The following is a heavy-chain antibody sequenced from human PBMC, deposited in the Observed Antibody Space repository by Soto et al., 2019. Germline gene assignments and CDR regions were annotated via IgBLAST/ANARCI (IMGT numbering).Heavy chain of an antibody. Sequence: GGSLRLSCAASGFTFNTYAMSWVRQAPGKGLEWVSAISDSGGRTYYVDSVKGRFTISRDNSKNTLYLQMSSLRAEDTAVYFCAKELVKSGWTYFDYWGQGTLVTVSS. D-gene: IGHD6-19*01. CDR2: ISDSGGRT. CDR1: GFTFNTYA. V-gene: IGHV3-23*01. J-gene: IGHJ4*02. CDR3: AKELVKSGWTYFDY.